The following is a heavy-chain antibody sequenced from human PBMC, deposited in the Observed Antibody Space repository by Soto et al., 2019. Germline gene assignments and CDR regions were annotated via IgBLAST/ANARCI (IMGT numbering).Heavy chain of an antibody. CDR1: GGSISSGGYY. CDR2: IYYSGST. CDR3: AREKVTTVTTEGFGY. V-gene: IGHV4-31*03. Sequence: PSETLSLTCTVSGGSISSGGYYWSWIRQHPGKGLEWIGYIYYSGSTYYNPSLKSRVTISVDTSKNQFSLKLSSVTAADTAVYYCAREKVTTVTTEGFGYWGQGTLVTVSS. D-gene: IGHD4-17*01. J-gene: IGHJ4*02.